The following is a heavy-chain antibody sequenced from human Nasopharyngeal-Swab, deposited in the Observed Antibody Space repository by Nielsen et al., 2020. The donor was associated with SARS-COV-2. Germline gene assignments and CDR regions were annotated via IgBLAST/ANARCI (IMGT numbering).Heavy chain of an antibody. D-gene: IGHD3-22*01. V-gene: IGHV4-34*01. CDR1: GGSFTGYY. CDR3: ARGSTMNGYYGMDV. Sequence: ARSLRLSCAVYGGSFTGYYWSWIRQSPGKGLECLGEIHDSGSTNYNPSLKSRVTISVDTSKTQFSLKMSAVTAPDTAVYYCARGSTMNGYYGMDVSVLGPTGTVSS. CDR2: IHDSGST. J-gene: IGHJ6*02.